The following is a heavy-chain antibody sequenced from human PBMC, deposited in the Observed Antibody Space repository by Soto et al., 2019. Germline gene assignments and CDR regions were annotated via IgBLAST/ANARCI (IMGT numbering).Heavy chain of an antibody. Sequence: GASVKVSCKASGYTFTSYYMHWVRQAPGQGLEWMGIINPSGGSTSYAQKFQGRVTMTRDTSTSTVYMELSSLRSEDTAVYYCARVGYCSGGSCYQLFDYWGQGTLVTVSS. J-gene: IGHJ4*02. CDR3: ARVGYCSGGSCYQLFDY. CDR1: GYTFTSYY. V-gene: IGHV1-46*03. CDR2: INPSGGST. D-gene: IGHD2-15*01.